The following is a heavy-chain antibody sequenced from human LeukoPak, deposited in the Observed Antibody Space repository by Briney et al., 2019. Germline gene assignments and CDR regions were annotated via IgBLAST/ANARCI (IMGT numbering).Heavy chain of an antibody. CDR2: IYHSGST. J-gene: IGHJ6*03. D-gene: IGHD2-15*01. V-gene: IGHV4-38-2*02. CDR3: ASANPYCSGGSCYRPYYYYYYYMDV. Sequence: PSETLSLTCTVSGYSISSGYYWGWIRQPPGKGLEWIGSIYHSGSTYYNPSLKSRVTISVDTSKNQFSLKLSSVTAADTAVYYCASANPYCSGGSCYRPYYYYYYYMDVWGKGTTVTVS. CDR1: GYSISSGYY.